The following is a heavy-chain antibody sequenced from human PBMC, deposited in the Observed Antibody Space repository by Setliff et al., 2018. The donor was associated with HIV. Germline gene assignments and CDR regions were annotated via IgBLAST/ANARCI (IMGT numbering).Heavy chain of an antibody. CDR2: ISSSSTI. Sequence: GGSLRLSCAASGFTVSRFYMSWVRQAPGKGLEWVSYISSSSTIYYADSVKGRFTISRDNAKNSLYLQMNSLRADDTAVYYCAKSLLVAGNDYWGQGTLVTVS. CDR3: AKSLLVAGNDY. CDR1: GFTVSRFY. J-gene: IGHJ4*02. D-gene: IGHD2-8*02. V-gene: IGHV3-11*01.